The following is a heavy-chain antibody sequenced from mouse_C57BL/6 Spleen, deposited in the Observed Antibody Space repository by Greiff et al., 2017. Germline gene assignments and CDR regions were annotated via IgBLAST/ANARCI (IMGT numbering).Heavy chain of an antibody. CDR3: ARGGYYLFAY. CDR2: ISYSGST. V-gene: IGHV3-1*01. CDR1: GYSITSGYD. D-gene: IGHD2-3*01. Sequence: EVQRVESGPGMVKPSQSLSLTCTVTGYSITSGYDWHWIRHFPGNKLEWMGYISYSGSTNYNPSLKSRISITHDTSKNHFFLKLNSVTTEDTATYYCARGGYYLFAYWGQGTLVTVSA. J-gene: IGHJ3*01.